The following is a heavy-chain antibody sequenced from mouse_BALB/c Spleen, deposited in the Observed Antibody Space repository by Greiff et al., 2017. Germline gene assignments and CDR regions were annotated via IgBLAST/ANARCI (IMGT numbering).Heavy chain of an antibody. D-gene: IGHD2-1*01. CDR1: GFSLTSYG. CDR2: IWAGGST. J-gene: IGHJ3*01. Sequence: QVQLKESGPGLVAPSQSLSITCTVSGFSLTSYGVHWVRQPPGKGLEWLGVIWAGGSTNYNSALMSRLSISKDNSKNHVFLKMNSLQTDDTAMYYCARDYGNYAWFAYWGQGTLVTVSA. V-gene: IGHV2-9*02. CDR3: ARDYGNYAWFAY.